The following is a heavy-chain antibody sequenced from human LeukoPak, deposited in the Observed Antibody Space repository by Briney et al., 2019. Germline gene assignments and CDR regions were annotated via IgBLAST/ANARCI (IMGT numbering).Heavy chain of an antibody. CDR3: AKEVLTGSGAGFDI. CDR2: ISSSGSTI. CDR1: GFTFSDYY. Sequence: GRSLRLSCAASGFTFSDYYMSWIRQAPGKGLEWVSYISSSGSTIYYADSVKGRFTISRDNAKKSLYLQMNSLRADDTAVYYCAKEVLTGSGAGFDIWGQGTMVTVSS. V-gene: IGHV3-11*04. J-gene: IGHJ3*02. D-gene: IGHD6-19*01.